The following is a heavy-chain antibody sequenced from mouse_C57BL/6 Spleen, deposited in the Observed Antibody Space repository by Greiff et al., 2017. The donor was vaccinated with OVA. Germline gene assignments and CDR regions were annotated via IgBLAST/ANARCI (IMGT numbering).Heavy chain of an antibody. CDR3: ARSPTNAMDY. J-gene: IGHJ4*01. CDR1: GYTFTDYN. CDR2: INPNNGGT. D-gene: IGHD1-1*01. Sequence: VQLKESGPELVKPGASVKIPCKASGYTFTDYNMDWVKQSHGKSLEWIGDINPNNGGTIYNQKFKGKATLTVDKSSSTAYMELRSLTSEDTAVYYCARSPTNAMDYWGQGTSVTVSS. V-gene: IGHV1-18*01.